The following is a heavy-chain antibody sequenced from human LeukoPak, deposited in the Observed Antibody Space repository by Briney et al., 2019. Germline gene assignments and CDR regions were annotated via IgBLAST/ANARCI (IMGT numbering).Heavy chain of an antibody. CDR3: ARVRNSSSWYRDFDY. V-gene: IGHV1-2*04. CDR1: GYTFTGYY. J-gene: IGHJ4*02. Sequence: ASVKVSCKASGYTFTGYYMHWVRQAPGQGLEWMGWINPNSGGTNHAQKFQGWFTMTRDTSISTAYMELSRLRSDDTAVYYCARVRNSSSWYRDFDYWGQGTLVTVSS. D-gene: IGHD6-13*01. CDR2: INPNSGGT.